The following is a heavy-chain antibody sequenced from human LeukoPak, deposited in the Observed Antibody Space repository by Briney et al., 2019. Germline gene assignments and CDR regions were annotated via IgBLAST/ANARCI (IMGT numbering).Heavy chain of an antibody. V-gene: IGHV3-21*06. Sequence: GGSLRLSCAASGFTFSSYSMNWVRQAPGKGLEWVSSISSSSTYLYYADSVKGRFTISRDKAKNSLYLQMDSLRAEDTAVYYCARDLTTVTTAVFAYWGQGTLVTVSS. CDR1: GFTFSSYS. CDR3: ARDLTTVTTAVFAY. CDR2: ISSSSTYL. J-gene: IGHJ4*02. D-gene: IGHD4-11*01.